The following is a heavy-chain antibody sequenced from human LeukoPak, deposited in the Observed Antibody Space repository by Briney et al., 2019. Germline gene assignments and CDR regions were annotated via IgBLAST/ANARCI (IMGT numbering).Heavy chain of an antibody. J-gene: IGHJ4*02. CDR1: GFTFSSYS. Sequence: GGSLRLSCAASGFTFSSYSMHWVRQAPGKGLEWVSSISSSSSYIYYADSVKGRFTISRDNAKNSLYLQMNSLRAEDTAVYYCARPPLAVAGTQHFFDYWGQGTLVTVSS. D-gene: IGHD6-19*01. CDR3: ARPPLAVAGTQHFFDY. V-gene: IGHV3-21*01. CDR2: ISSSSSYI.